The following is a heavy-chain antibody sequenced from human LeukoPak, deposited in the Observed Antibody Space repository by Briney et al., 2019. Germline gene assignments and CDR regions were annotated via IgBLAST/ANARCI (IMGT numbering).Heavy chain of an antibody. D-gene: IGHD3-10*01. CDR3: AWYGVTHGLDV. Sequence: PGGSLRLSCAASGFSLSNYWMSWVRQAPGKGLEWVANINQDGSDEYYVDSVMGRLTISKDNAKNSVYLQMNSLRPEDTAIYYCAWYGVTHGLDVWGQGTTVTVSS. J-gene: IGHJ6*02. CDR1: GFSLSNYW. V-gene: IGHV3-7*01. CDR2: INQDGSDE.